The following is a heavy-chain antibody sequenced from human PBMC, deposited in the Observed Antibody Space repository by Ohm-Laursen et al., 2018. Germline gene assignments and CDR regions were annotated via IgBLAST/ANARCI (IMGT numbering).Heavy chain of an antibody. CDR3: ARGGGTIDY. V-gene: IGHV3-48*01. CDR2: ISSGGHST. Sequence: SLRLSCSASGFTFSTYPMNWVRQAPGKGLEWISYISSGGHSTYYADSVKGRLTISRDNAKNSLSLQMNGLRAEDTAVYYCARGGGTIDYWGQGTLVTVSS. J-gene: IGHJ4*02. CDR1: GFTFSTYP. D-gene: IGHD4-23*01.